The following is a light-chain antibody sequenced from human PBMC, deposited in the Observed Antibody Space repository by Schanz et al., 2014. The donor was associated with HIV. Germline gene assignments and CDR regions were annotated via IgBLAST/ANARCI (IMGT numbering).Light chain of an antibody. J-gene: IGKJ2*01. CDR1: QSLLHSNGYNY. CDR3: MQYRYWPHT. Sequence: DIAMTQSPLSLPVTPGEPASISCRSSQSLLHSNGYNYLDWYLQKPGKSPQLLIYLGSNRASGVPDRFSASGSGTDFTLKISRVEPEDVGVYYCMQYRYWPHTFGQGTKLEIK. CDR2: LGS. V-gene: IGKV2-28*01.